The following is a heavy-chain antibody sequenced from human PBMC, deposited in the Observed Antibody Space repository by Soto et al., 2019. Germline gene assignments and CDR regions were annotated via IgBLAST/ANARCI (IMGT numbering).Heavy chain of an antibody. Sequence: QVHLQESGPGLVKPSETLSLTCTVSGGSLSSAGNFWNWIRQQPGKGLEWIGSIHNSGNTDFNPSLKSRLSLSIDTSSNLVLLRLSSVSAADTAVYYCARDLVIRGIGASDNWGQGTLVTVSS. CDR3: ARDLVIRGIGASDN. CDR2: IHNSGNT. J-gene: IGHJ4*02. CDR1: GGSLSSAGNF. D-gene: IGHD3-10*01. V-gene: IGHV4-31*03.